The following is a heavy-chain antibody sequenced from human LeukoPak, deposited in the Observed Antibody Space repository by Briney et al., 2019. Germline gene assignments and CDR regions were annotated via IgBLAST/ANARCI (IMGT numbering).Heavy chain of an antibody. V-gene: IGHV3-30*18. J-gene: IGHJ4*02. CDR1: GFTFSSYG. D-gene: IGHD6-19*01. Sequence: GRSLRLSCAASGFTFSSYGMHWVRQAPGKGLEWVAVISYDGSNKYYADSVKGRFTISRDNSKNTLYLQMNSLRAEDTAVYYCAKELAGYSSGWYRGSCDYWGREPWSPSPQ. CDR2: ISYDGSNK. CDR3: AKELAGYSSGWYRGSCDY.